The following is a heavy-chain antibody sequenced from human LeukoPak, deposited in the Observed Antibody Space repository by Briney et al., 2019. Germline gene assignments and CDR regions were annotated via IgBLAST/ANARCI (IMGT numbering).Heavy chain of an antibody. Sequence: GSLRLSCAASGFTVSTNYMNWVRQPPGQGLEWIGEISLTGLTHYNPSLESRVTVSLDKSKNQLSLNLTSVTAADTAVYYCSRENGAFSPFGYWGQGTLVTVLS. CDR3: SRENGAFSPFGY. V-gene: IGHV4-4*02. CDR2: ISLTGLT. J-gene: IGHJ4*02. CDR1: GFTVSTNY. D-gene: IGHD2-8*01.